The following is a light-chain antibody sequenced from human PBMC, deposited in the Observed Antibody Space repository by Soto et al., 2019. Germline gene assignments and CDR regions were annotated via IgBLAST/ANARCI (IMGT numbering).Light chain of an antibody. CDR2: NVR. J-gene: IGLJ2*01. V-gene: IGLV2-14*01. CDR3: SSYTNSGTVL. Sequence: QSALTQPASVSGYPGQSITISCTGTSSDVGGYDYVSWYQQYAGKAPKLTIYNVRNRPSGVSNRFSGSKSGNTASLTISGLQPEDEADYFCSSYTNSGTVLFGGGTELTVL. CDR1: SSDVGGYDY.